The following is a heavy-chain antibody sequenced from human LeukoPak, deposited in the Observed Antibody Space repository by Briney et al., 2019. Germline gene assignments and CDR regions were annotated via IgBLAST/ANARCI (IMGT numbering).Heavy chain of an antibody. J-gene: IGHJ5*02. D-gene: IGHD2-8*02. Sequence: GGSLRLSCAASGFTFSSYWMHWVRQAPGKGLVWFSRINSDGSSTSYADSVKGRFTISRDNAKNTLYLQMNSLRAEDTAVYYCARGGNQLLAENWFDPWGQGTLVTVSS. CDR2: INSDGSST. CDR1: GFTFSSYW. CDR3: ARGGNQLLAENWFDP. V-gene: IGHV3-74*01.